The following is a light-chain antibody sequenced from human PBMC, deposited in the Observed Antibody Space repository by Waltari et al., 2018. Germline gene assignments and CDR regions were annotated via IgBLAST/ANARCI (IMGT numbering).Light chain of an antibody. Sequence: ERVMTQSPATLSVSPGERATLSCRASQSVINNLAWYQQKPGQAPRLLIYGASTRATDIPARFSGSGSGTEFTLTISSLQSEDFAVYYCQQYNNWLWTFGQGTKVEVK. J-gene: IGKJ1*01. CDR1: QSVINN. CDR2: GAS. V-gene: IGKV3-15*01. CDR3: QQYNNWLWT.